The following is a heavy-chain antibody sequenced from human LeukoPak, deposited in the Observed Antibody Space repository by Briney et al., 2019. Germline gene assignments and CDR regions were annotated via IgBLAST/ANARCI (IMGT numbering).Heavy chain of an antibody. CDR1: GYTFTGYY. CDR2: INPNSGGT. D-gene: IGHD3-22*01. V-gene: IGHV1-2*02. Sequence: GASVKVSCKASGYTFTGYYMHWVRQAPGQGLEWMGWINPNSGGTNYAQKFQGRVTMTRDTSISTAYIELSRLRSDDTAVYYCARGYYYDSSGYYEGLDYFAYWGQGTLVTVSS. J-gene: IGHJ4*02. CDR3: ARGYYYDSSGYYEGLDYFAY.